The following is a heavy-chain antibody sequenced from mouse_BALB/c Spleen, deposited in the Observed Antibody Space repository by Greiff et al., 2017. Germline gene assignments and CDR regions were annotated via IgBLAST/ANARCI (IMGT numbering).Heavy chain of an antibody. V-gene: IGHV5-6-4*01. Sequence: EVKLVEPGGGLVKPGGSLKLSCAASGFTFTSYTMSWVRQTPEKRLEWVATISSGGSYTYYTDSVKGRFTISRDNAKNTLYLQMSSLKSEDTAMYYCTRENYGNYDAMDYWGQGTSVTVSS. D-gene: IGHD2-1*01. CDR1: GFTFTSYT. CDR2: ISSGGSYT. J-gene: IGHJ4*01. CDR3: TRENYGNYDAMDY.